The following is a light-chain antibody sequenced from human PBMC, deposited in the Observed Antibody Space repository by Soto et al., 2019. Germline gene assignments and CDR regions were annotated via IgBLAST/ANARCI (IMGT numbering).Light chain of an antibody. Sequence: QSVLTQPASVSGTPGQSITISCTGTSSDVGGYNYVSWYRQHPGKAPKLMIYDVSNRPSGVSNRFSGSKSGNTASLTISGLQAEDEADYYCSSYTTSSTLVFGGGTKVTVL. CDR1: SSDVGGYNY. CDR3: SSYTTSSTLV. CDR2: DVS. J-gene: IGLJ2*01. V-gene: IGLV2-14*01.